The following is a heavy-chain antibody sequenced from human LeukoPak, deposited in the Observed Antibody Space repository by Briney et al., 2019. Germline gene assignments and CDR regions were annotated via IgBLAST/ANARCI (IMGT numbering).Heavy chain of an antibody. V-gene: IGHV4-59*01. CDR3: ARSADSGSYYYYYGMDV. D-gene: IGHD1-26*01. J-gene: IGHJ6*02. Sequence: SETLSLTCTVSDGSISSYYWSWIRQPPGKGLEWIGYIYYSGSTNYNPSLKSRVTISVDTSKNQFSLKLSSVTAADTAVYYCARSADSGSYYYYYGMDVWGQGTTVTVSS. CDR1: DGSISSYY. CDR2: IYYSGST.